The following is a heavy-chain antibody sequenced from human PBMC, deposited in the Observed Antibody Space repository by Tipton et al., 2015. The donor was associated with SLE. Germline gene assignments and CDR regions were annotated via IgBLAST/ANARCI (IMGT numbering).Heavy chain of an antibody. Sequence: LRLSCTVSDDSISTYYWSWIRQPAGKGLEWIGRAYASGSTNYNPSLKSRVTLSVDTSKNQFSLKLSSVTAADTAVYYCARDAWARSGHFDYWGQGTLVTVSS. CDR1: DDSISTYY. CDR3: ARDAWARSGHFDY. J-gene: IGHJ4*02. V-gene: IGHV4-4*07. CDR2: AYASGST. D-gene: IGHD6-19*01.